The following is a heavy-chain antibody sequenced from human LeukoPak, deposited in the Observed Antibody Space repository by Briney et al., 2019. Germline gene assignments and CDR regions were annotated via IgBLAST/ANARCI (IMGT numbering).Heavy chain of an antibody. CDR3: ARHNILTDYYLYYFDY. CDR2: IFYSGST. CDR1: GGSISTNTYY. Sequence: SETLSLTCTVSGGSISTNTYYWGWIRQPPGKGLEWIGSIFYSGSTYYNPSLKSRVTIFVDTSKNQFSLKLSSVTAADTAVYYCARHNILTDYYLYYFDYGGQGTLVTVSS. J-gene: IGHJ4*02. V-gene: IGHV4-39*01. D-gene: IGHD3-9*01.